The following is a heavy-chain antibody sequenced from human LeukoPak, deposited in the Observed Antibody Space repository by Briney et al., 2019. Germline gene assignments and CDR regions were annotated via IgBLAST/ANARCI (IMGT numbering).Heavy chain of an antibody. Sequence: TSETLSLTCAVSGDSISSKWWSWVRQPPGKGLEWIGEIYHSGTTNYNPSLKSRVTISVDKSKNQFSLNLSSVTAADTAVYYCARAYYYGSGSYGLDYWGQGTLVTVSS. V-gene: IGHV4-4*02. J-gene: IGHJ4*02. CDR3: ARAYYYGSGSYGLDY. D-gene: IGHD3-10*01. CDR1: GDSISSKW. CDR2: IYHSGTT.